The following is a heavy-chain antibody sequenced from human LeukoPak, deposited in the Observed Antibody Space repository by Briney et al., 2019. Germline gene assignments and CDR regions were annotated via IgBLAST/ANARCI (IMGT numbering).Heavy chain of an antibody. D-gene: IGHD2-15*01. CDR1: GFTFSSYA. J-gene: IGHJ6*03. CDR2: FSGSGGST. Sequence: GGSLRLSCAASGFTFSSYAMSWVRQAPGKGLECISGFSGSGGSTYYADSVKGRFTISRDNSKNTLYLQMNSLRAEDTAIYYCAKNGDRGAYCTGGTCYPYFYYYMDVWGKGTTVTI. CDR3: AKNGDRGAYCTGGTCYPYFYYYMDV. V-gene: IGHV3-23*01.